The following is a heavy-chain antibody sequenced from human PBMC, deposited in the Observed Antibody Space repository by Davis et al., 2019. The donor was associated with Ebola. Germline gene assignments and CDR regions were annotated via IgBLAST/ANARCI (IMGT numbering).Heavy chain of an antibody. CDR3: ASRGSYDFWSGYYYRSYMDV. CDR1: GFTFSSYA. Sequence: PGGSLRLSCAASGFTFSSYAMHWVRQAPGKGLEWVAVISYDGSNKYYADSVKGRFTISRDNSKNTLYLQMNSLRAEDTAVYYCASRGSYDFWSGYYYRSYMDVWGKGTTVTVSS. CDR2: ISYDGSNK. J-gene: IGHJ6*03. V-gene: IGHV3-30-3*01. D-gene: IGHD3-3*01.